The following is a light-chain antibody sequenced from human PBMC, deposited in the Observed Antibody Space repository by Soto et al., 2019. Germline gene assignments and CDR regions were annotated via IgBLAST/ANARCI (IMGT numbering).Light chain of an antibody. Sequence: EIVMTQSPATLSVSPGERATLSCRASRSVSSNLAWYQQKPGQAPRLLIYGASTRATGIPARFSGSGSGTEFTLTISSLQSEDFAVYYCQKYNNWPETFGQGTKLEIK. V-gene: IGKV3-15*01. J-gene: IGKJ2*01. CDR1: RSVSSN. CDR3: QKYNNWPET. CDR2: GAS.